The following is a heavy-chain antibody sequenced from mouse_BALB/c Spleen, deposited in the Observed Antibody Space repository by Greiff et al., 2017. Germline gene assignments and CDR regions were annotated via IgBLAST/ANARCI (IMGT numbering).Heavy chain of an antibody. CDR3: ARRGTTVADWYFDV. CDR2: ISSGGGST. CDR1: GFAFSSYD. Sequence: EVQGVESGGGLVKPGGSLKLSCAASGFAFSSYDMSWVRQTPEKRLEWVAYISSGGGSTYYPDTVKGRFTISRDNAKNTLYLQMSSLKSEDTAMYYCARRGTTVADWYFDVWGAGTTVTVSS. D-gene: IGHD1-1*01. J-gene: IGHJ1*01. V-gene: IGHV5-12-1*01.